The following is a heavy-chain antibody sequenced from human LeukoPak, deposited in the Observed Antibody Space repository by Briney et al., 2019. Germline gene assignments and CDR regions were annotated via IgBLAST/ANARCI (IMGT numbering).Heavy chain of an antibody. Sequence: SETLSLTCAVYGGSFSGYYWTWIRQSPGKGLEWIGEVIHGGSTNYSPSLKSRVTISLDTSKSQFSLRVNSLTAADTAVYYCARGARARKTMVRGVNGRFDPWGQGTLVTVSS. CDR3: ARGARARKTMVRGVNGRFDP. V-gene: IGHV4-34*01. J-gene: IGHJ5*02. D-gene: IGHD3-10*01. CDR1: GGSFSGYY. CDR2: VIHGGST.